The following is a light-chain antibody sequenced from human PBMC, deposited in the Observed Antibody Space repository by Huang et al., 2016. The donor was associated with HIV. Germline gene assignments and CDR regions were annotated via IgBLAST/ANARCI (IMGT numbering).Light chain of an antibody. Sequence: DVLMTQSPSSLSASVGDRVTITCRESQSGSIYFNWYQQKPGKATKLLIDAASSLESWVPSRFSGSGSGTDFTLTISSLQPDDFATYYCQQSYSTPWYTFGQGTKLEIK. CDR1: QSGSIY. CDR2: AAS. CDR3: QQSYSTPWYT. J-gene: IGKJ2*01. V-gene: IGKV1-39*01.